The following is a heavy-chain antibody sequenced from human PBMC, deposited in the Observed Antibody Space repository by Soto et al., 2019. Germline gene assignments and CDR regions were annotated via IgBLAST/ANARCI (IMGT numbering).Heavy chain of an antibody. CDR1: GYSISSSNW. J-gene: IGHJ4*02. CDR2: IYYSGTT. CDR3: ATRGVPSPHDY. D-gene: IGHD3-16*01. Sequence: QVQLQESGPGLVKPSDTLSLTCAVSGYSISSSNWWGWIRQPPGKGLEWIGYIYYSGTTYYNPSPQAPVTMSGGHAHAPFPLQLTSGTAVATALDSWATRGVPSPHDYRGQGTLVTVSS. V-gene: IGHV4-28*01.